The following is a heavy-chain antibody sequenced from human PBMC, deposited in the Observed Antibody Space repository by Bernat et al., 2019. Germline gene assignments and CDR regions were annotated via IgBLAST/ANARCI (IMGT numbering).Heavy chain of an antibody. CDR2: ISAYNGNT. V-gene: IGHV1-18*04. Sequence: QVQLVQSGAEVKKPGASVKVSCKASGYTFTSYGISWVRQAPGQGLEWMGWISAYNGNTNYAQKLQGRVTMTTDTSTSKAYLELRSLRSDDTAVYYCARDWRQQLVPNDYYYFDYWGQGTLVTVSS. J-gene: IGHJ4*02. CDR1: GYTFTSYG. CDR3: ARDWRQQLVPNDYYYFDY. D-gene: IGHD6-13*01.